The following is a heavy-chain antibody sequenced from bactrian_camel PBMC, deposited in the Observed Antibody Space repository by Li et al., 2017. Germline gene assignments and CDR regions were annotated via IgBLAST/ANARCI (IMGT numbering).Heavy chain of an antibody. CDR1: EYTMHYNY. V-gene: IGHV3S63*01. CDR3: AARKVARGSHFSLGRAPALRRDEYNF. Sequence: VQLVESGGASVQAGGSLRLSCTASEYTMHYNYIGWFCQAPGSEREGVAGIHIGAGGTTYADSVKGRFTISLDNAKNTLYLQMNVLRPEDTAMYYCAARKVARGSHFSLGRAPALRRDEYNFWGQWTQVTVS. CDR2: IHIGAGGT. D-gene: IGHD2*01. J-gene: IGHJ4*01.